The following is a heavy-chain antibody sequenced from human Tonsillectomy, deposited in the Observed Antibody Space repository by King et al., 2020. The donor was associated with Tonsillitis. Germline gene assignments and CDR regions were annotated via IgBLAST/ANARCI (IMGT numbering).Heavy chain of an antibody. CDR3: VKEEHVLLWFGAHGEYFDY. Sequence: VQLVESGGGVVQPGRSLRLSCAASGFTFSSYGMHWVRQAPGKGLEWVAVISYDGSNKYYADSVKGRFTISRDNSKNTLYLHMNSLRAEDTAVYYCVKEEHVLLWFGAHGEYFDYWGQGTLVTVSS. CDR1: GFTFSSYG. J-gene: IGHJ4*02. V-gene: IGHV3-30*18. D-gene: IGHD3-10*01. CDR2: ISYDGSNK.